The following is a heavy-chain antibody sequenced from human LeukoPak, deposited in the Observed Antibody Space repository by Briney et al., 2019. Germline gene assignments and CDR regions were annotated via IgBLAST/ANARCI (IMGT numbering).Heavy chain of an antibody. J-gene: IGHJ4*02. CDR1: GYTFIDYY. CDR2: VDPEDGET. V-gene: IGHV1-69-2*01. Sequence: ASVKISCKASGYTFIDYYIHWVQQAPGKGLEWMGRVDPEDGETIYAEKFQGRVTITADTSTDTAYMELSSLRSEDTAVYYCAPDLSFRVVVVGGRTPYWGKGTLVTVSS. D-gene: IGHD2-15*01. CDR3: APDLSFRVVVVGGRTPY.